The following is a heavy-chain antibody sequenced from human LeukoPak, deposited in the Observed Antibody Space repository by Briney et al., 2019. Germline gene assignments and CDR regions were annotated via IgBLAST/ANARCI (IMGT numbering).Heavy chain of an antibody. V-gene: IGHV1-3*01. D-gene: IGHD3-22*01. Sequence: GASVKVSCKSSGYTFISYAMHWVRQAPGQRLEWMGWMNAGNGNTKYSQKFQGRVTITTDTSTSTVYMELRSLRSDDTAVYYCARDGHRRYYYDSSGREDAFDIWGQGTMVAVSS. CDR2: MNAGNGNT. CDR3: ARDGHRRYYYDSSGREDAFDI. CDR1: GYTFISYA. J-gene: IGHJ3*02.